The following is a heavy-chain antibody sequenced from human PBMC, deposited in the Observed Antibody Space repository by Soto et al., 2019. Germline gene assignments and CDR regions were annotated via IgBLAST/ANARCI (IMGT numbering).Heavy chain of an antibody. D-gene: IGHD4-17*01. V-gene: IGHV4-59*01. J-gene: IGHJ4*02. CDR3: ARYGGYNSPVFDY. Sequence: SETLSLTCTVSGGSISSYYWSWIRQPPGKGLEWIGYIYYSGSTNYNPSLKSRVTISVDTSKNQFSLKLSSVTAADTAVYYCARYGGYNSPVFDYWGQGTLVTVSS. CDR1: GGSISSYY. CDR2: IYYSGST.